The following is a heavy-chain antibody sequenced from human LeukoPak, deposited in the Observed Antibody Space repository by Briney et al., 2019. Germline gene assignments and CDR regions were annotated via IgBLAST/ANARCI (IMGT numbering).Heavy chain of an antibody. CDR2: IKEDGGET. CDR3: AGFVNCGSDY. D-gene: IGHD1-26*01. Sequence: IKEDGGETYYAASVRGRYTISRDNAKNTQYLQMSSVRAEETAVYYCAGFVNCGSDYWGWGKLVTVSS. V-gene: IGHV3-7*01. J-gene: IGHJ4*02.